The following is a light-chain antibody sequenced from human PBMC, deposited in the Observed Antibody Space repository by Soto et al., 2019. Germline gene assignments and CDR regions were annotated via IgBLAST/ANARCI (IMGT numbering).Light chain of an antibody. CDR2: EVS. CDR3: CSYAGGNTWV. CDR1: SSDVGTFNV. Sequence: QSVLTQPASVSGSPGQSVTISCTGTSSDVGTFNVVSWYQQHPGKAPKLMIYEVSERPSGVSDRFSGSKSGNTASLTVSGLQAEDEADYYCCSYAGGNTWVFGGGTQLT. V-gene: IGLV2-23*02. J-gene: IGLJ3*02.